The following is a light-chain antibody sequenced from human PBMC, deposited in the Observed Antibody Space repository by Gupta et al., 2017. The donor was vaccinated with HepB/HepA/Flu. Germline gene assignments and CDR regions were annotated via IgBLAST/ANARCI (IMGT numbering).Light chain of an antibody. CDR2: QDN. J-gene: IGLJ3*02. V-gene: IGLV3-1*01. CDR1: KVGTKY. CDR3: QAWDTFTRV. Sequence: SYELNQPPSVSVPPGTTAAISCSEAKVGTKYVCWYQQKPGQSPVLVLYQDNKRPSGIPERFSGSNSGNTATLTISGTQAMDEADYYCQAWDTFTRVFGGGTKLTVL.